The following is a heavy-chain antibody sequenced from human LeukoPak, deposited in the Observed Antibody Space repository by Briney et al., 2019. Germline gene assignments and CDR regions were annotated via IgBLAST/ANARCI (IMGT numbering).Heavy chain of an antibody. Sequence: GGSLRLSCATSGFTFSAYDMHWVRQAPGKGLEWVSFIRYDGSNRNYADSVKGRFSISRDSSKNILYLQMNSLRAEDTAVYYCAKDRCSNGIGCYYYYMDVWGKGTTVTISS. CDR1: GFTFSAYD. CDR2: IRYDGSNR. CDR3: AKDRCSNGIGCYYYYMDV. V-gene: IGHV3-30*02. J-gene: IGHJ6*03. D-gene: IGHD2-8*01.